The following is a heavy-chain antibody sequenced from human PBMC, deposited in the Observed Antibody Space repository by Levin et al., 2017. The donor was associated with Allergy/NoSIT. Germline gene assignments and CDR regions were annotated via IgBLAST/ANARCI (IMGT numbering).Heavy chain of an antibody. CDR1: GFSLSDYT. Sequence: GESLKISCATSGFSLSDYTMHWVRQAPGKGLDWVAVISSDGTNRYYADSVQGRFTISRDNSKNTLYLQMNSLRVEDTAVYYCARDLVAVGIEAYWGQGTLVIVSS. D-gene: IGHD3-22*01. CDR2: ISSDGTNR. J-gene: IGHJ4*02. V-gene: IGHV3-30-3*01. CDR3: ARDLVAVGIEAY.